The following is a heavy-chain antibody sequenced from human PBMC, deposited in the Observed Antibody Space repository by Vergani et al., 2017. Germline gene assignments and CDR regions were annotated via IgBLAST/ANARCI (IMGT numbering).Heavy chain of an antibody. CDR3: AKHFRGWGIDY. CDR2: IQFDGSNQ. D-gene: IGHD3-16*01. J-gene: IGHJ4*02. Sequence: QVQLVESGGGVVQRGGSLRLSCATSGFTLSNYDMQWIRQGPGKGLEFVAFIQFDGSNQYYADSVKGRFTLSRDFSKTTLYLPMNSLRTDDTATYYCAKHFRGWGIDYWGQGTQVIVSS. CDR1: GFTLSNYD. V-gene: IGHV3-30*02.